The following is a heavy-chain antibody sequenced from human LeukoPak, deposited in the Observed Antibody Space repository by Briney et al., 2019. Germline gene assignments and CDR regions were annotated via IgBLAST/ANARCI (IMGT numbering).Heavy chain of an antibody. D-gene: IGHD6-13*01. Sequence: HGESLKISCKGSGYSFTSYWIAWVRQMPGKDLEWMGINYPGDSETRYSPSFQGQVTISADKSISTAYLQWSSLKASDTAMYYCARRIAVSATFDYWGQGTLVTVSS. J-gene: IGHJ4*02. V-gene: IGHV5-51*01. CDR3: ARRIAVSATFDY. CDR1: GYSFTSYW. CDR2: NYPGDSET.